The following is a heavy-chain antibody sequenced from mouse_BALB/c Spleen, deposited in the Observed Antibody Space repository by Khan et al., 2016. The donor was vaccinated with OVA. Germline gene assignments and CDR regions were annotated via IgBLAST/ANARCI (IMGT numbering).Heavy chain of an antibody. Sequence: EVELVESGGGLVQPGGSRKLSCAASGFTFSSFGMHWVRQAPKKGLEWVAYISGGSSTIYYVDTVKGRFTISRDNPKNTLFLQMTSLRSEDTAMYYCARSGGNFHWYLDVWGAGTSVTVSS. CDR1: GFTFSSFG. CDR3: ARSGGNFHWYLDV. V-gene: IGHV5-17*02. D-gene: IGHD2-1*01. CDR2: ISGGSSTI. J-gene: IGHJ1*01.